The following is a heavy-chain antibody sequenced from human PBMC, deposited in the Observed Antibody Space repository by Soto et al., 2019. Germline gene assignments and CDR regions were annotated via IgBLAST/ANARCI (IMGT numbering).Heavy chain of an antibody. D-gene: IGHD1-26*01. Sequence: QVQLVQSGAEVKKPGSSVKVSCKASGGTFSSYAISWVRQAPGQGLEWMGGIIPIFGTANYAQKFQGRVTVTADESTSTAYMELSSLRSEDTAVYYCARDRGEVGATTVWFDPWGQGTLVTVSS. CDR1: GGTFSSYA. CDR3: ARDRGEVGATTVWFDP. CDR2: IIPIFGTA. J-gene: IGHJ5*02. V-gene: IGHV1-69*12.